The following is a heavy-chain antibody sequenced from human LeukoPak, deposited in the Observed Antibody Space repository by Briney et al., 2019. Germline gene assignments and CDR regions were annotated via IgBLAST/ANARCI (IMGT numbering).Heavy chain of an antibody. CDR1: GFTFTTYS. CDR3: ARTIAQYSNSWLYFYYGLDV. D-gene: IGHD6-13*01. CDR2: ISGGSEDT. Sequence: GGSLRLSCAASGFTFTTYSMAWVRQAPGKGLEWGSSISGGSEDTYYAGSVKGRFTISRDNSKSTLYLQMNRLRAEDTAVYYCARTIAQYSNSWLYFYYGLDVWGQGTTVTVS. V-gene: IGHV3-21*04. J-gene: IGHJ6*02.